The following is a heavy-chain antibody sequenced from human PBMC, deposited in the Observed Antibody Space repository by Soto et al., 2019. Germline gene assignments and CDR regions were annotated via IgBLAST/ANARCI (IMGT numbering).Heavy chain of an antibody. Sequence: EVQLVESGGGLVQPGGSLRLSCAASGFSITNTWMHWVRQAPGKGLEWVGRVKSKADGGKADYAAPVKGRFNVSRDDSKNTQYLQMNSLKMEDTAVYYCNSYPDFWGGHTPLWGQGTLVTVSS. CDR2: VKSKADGGKA. J-gene: IGHJ4*02. CDR1: GFSITNTW. CDR3: NSYPDFWGGHTPL. D-gene: IGHD3-3*01. V-gene: IGHV3-15*07.